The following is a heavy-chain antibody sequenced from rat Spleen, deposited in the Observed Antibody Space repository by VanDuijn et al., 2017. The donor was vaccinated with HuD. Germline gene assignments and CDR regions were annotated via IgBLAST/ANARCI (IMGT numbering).Heavy chain of an antibody. CDR3: ARHAYYDGYYHWYFDF. Sequence: EVQLVESGGGLVQPGRSLKLSCAASGITFSNYNMSWVRQAPSKGLEWVASISPGGDNTYYRDSVKGRFTVSRDNAESTLYLQMDSLRSEDTATYYCARHAYYDGYYHWYFDFWGPGTMVTVSS. D-gene: IGHD1-12*03. CDR2: ISPGGDNT. V-gene: IGHV5-25*01. CDR1: GITFSNYN. J-gene: IGHJ1*01.